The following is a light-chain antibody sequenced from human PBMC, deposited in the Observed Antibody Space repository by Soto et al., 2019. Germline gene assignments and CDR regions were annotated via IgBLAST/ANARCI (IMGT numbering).Light chain of an antibody. J-gene: IGKJ5*01. CDR1: QSVLHSSNNLNY. V-gene: IGKV4-1*01. CDR2: WAS. CDR3: QQYYSTPSIT. Sequence: DIVMTQSPDSLAVPLGERATINCKSSQSVLHSSNNLNYLAWYQQKPGQAPTLLIYWASTRESGVPDRFSGSGSGTDFTLTISSLQAEDVAVYYCQQYYSTPSITFGQGTRLEIK.